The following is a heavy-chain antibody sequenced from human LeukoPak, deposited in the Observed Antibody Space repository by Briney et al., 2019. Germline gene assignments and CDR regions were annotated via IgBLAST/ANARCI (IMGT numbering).Heavy chain of an antibody. CDR2: ISGRGDNT. CDR3: TKDLSGSGWPIDY. J-gene: IGHJ4*02. Sequence: GGSLRHSCVASGFTFSSYAMSWVRQAPGKGVDWVSAISGRGDNTYNADTVKGRFTLSRDNSKNTLYLQMNSLRAEDTAVYYCTKDLSGSGWPIDYWGQGTLVTVSS. V-gene: IGHV3-23*01. D-gene: IGHD6-19*01. CDR1: GFTFSSYA.